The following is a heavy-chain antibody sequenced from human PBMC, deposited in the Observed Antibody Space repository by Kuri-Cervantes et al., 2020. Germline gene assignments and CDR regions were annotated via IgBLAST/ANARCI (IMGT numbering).Heavy chain of an antibody. D-gene: IGHD3-22*01. CDR1: GFTFSNAW. J-gene: IGHJ4*02. CDR3: ARAKQDYYDSSGYLDY. Sequence: GGSLRLSCAASGFTFSNAWMSWVRQAPGKGLEWVSYISSSSSTIYYADSVKGRFTISRDNAKNSLYLQMNSLRDEDTAVYYCARAKQDYYDSSGYLDYWGQGTLVTVSS. CDR2: ISSSSSTI. V-gene: IGHV3-48*02.